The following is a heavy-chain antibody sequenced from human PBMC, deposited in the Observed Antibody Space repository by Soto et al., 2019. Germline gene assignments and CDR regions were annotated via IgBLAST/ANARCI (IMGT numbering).Heavy chain of an antibody. Sequence: GGSLRLSCAASGFIFDDFTMHWVRLVPGKGLQWVSYINWDGRIAMYADSVKGRFTISRDNTNNRLYLQMNSLRSDDTALYYCAKDEGAAVESPGDWGHGTLVTVSS. J-gene: IGHJ4*01. D-gene: IGHD6-13*01. CDR3: AKDEGAAVESPGD. CDR2: INWDGRIA. V-gene: IGHV3-43*01. CDR1: GFIFDDFT.